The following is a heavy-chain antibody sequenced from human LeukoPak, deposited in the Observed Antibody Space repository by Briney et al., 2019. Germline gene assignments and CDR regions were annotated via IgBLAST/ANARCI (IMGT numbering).Heavy chain of an antibody. Sequence: ASVKVSCKASGYTFTSYDINWVRQATGQGLEWMGWMNPNSGNTGYAQKFQGRVTMTRNTSISTAYMELSSLRSEDTAVYYCARAERGSSSEDYWGRGTLVTVSS. V-gene: IGHV1-8*01. CDR3: ARAERGSSSEDY. D-gene: IGHD6-6*01. J-gene: IGHJ4*02. CDR2: MNPNSGNT. CDR1: GYTFTSYD.